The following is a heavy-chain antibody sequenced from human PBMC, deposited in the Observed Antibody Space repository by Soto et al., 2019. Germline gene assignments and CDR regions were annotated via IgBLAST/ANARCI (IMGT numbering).Heavy chain of an antibody. CDR1: GFTFSNYD. Sequence: QVQLVESGGGVVQPGRSLRLSCAASGFTFSNYDMHWVRQAPGKGLEWVAVISYDGTNKYYAGSVKGRFTISRDNSKNSMYLQMNSLRDEDTAVYYWTRGIKGGLDPWGQGTLVTVSS. V-gene: IGHV3-30-3*01. CDR3: TRGIKGGLDP. CDR2: ISYDGTNK. J-gene: IGHJ5*02.